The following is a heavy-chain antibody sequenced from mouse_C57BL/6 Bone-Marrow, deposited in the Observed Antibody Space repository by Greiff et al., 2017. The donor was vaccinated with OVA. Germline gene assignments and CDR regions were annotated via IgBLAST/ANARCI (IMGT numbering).Heavy chain of an antibody. Sequence: EVKLVESGGGLVKPGESLKLSCESNEYEFPSHDMTWVRKTPEKRLELVAALTSDGGSTYYPDPMARRFVIARDNTKKTLYLQMSRRRSEDTALYYCARQRNSNSYFDYWGQGTTLTVSS. J-gene: IGHJ2*01. V-gene: IGHV5-2*01. CDR1: EYEFPSHD. CDR2: LTSDGGST. D-gene: IGHD2-5*01. CDR3: ARQRNSNSYFDY.